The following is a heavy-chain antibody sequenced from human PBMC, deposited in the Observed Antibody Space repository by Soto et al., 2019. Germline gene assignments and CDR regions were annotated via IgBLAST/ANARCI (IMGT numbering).Heavy chain of an antibody. V-gene: IGHV1-2*02. Sequence: QVQLVQSGAELKKPGASVRVSCKTSGYTLADFYIHWVRQAPGQGFEWMGWMNPNTGGAVYAQKFLGRVAMTRDTSISTAYMELSSLSSNDTAVYFCATSTYDDFWGGSVCGQGTLVTVSS. D-gene: IGHD3-3*01. CDR1: GYTLADFY. CDR2: MNPNTGGA. CDR3: ATSTYDDFWGGSV. J-gene: IGHJ4*02.